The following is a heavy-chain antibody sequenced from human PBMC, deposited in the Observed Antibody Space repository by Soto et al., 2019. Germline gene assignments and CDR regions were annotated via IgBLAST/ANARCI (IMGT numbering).Heavy chain of an antibody. D-gene: IGHD3-9*01. CDR1: GGTFSSYA. J-gene: IGHJ6*02. CDR2: IIPIFGTA. CDR3: AGGYPYDVLTGYGLDV. Sequence: QVQLVQSGAEVKKPGSSVKVSCKASGGTFSSYAISWVRQAPGQGLEWMGGIIPIFGTANYAPKFQGRVTIGADQYTSTADMELSSLRPEDTAVYHSAGGYPYDVLTGYGLDVWGRGTKVSVSS. V-gene: IGHV1-69*12.